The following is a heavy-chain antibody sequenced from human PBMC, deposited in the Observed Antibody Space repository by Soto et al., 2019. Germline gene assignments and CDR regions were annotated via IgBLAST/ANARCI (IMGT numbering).Heavy chain of an antibody. CDR3: AKDPPTNTTYYDFWSGYYYYYYGMDV. J-gene: IGHJ6*02. Sequence: QVQLVESGGGVVQPGRSLRLSCAACGFTFSSYGMHWVRQAPGKGLEWVAVISYDGSNKYYADSVKGRFTISRDNSKNTLYLQMNSLRAEDTAVYYCAKDPPTNTTYYDFWSGYYYYYYGMDVWGQGTTVTVSS. V-gene: IGHV3-30*18. CDR1: GFTFSSYG. D-gene: IGHD3-3*01. CDR2: ISYDGSNK.